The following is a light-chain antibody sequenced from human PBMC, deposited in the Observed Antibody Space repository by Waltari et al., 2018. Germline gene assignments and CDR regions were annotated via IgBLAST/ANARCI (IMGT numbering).Light chain of an antibody. CDR2: DTS. CDR3: QQRSDWPLT. CDR1: QRLSSH. Sequence: IVLTQSPATLSLSPGERAPPPGRASQRLSSHLAWYQQKPGQPPRLVIYDTSHRAAGIPPRFSGSGSGTDFTLTISSLEPEDSALYYCQQRSDWPLTFGGGTK. J-gene: IGKJ4*01. V-gene: IGKV3-11*01.